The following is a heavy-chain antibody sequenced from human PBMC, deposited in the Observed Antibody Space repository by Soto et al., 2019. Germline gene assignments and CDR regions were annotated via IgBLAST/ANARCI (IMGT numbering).Heavy chain of an antibody. CDR3: AKGYCSGGSCYEAGVYYYYGMDV. CDR2: ISSSSSYI. D-gene: IGHD2-15*01. CDR1: GFTFSSYS. V-gene: IGHV3-21*04. J-gene: IGHJ6*02. Sequence: SLRLSCAASGFTFSSYSMNWVRQAPGKGLEWVSSISSSSSYIYYADSVKGRFTISRDNAKNSLYLQMNSLRAEDTAVYYCAKGYCSGGSCYEAGVYYYYGMDVWGQGTTVTVSS.